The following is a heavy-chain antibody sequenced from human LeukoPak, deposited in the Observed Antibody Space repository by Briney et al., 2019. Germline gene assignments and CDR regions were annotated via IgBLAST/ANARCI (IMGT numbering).Heavy chain of an antibody. Sequence: GGSLRLSCAASGFTFSSYAMSWVCQAPGKGLEWVSAMSGSGGTTYYADSVKGQFTISRDNSKNTLYLQMNSLRAEDTAVYYCARDPPQDYDIWTGYYNSAFDIWGQGTMVTVSS. J-gene: IGHJ3*02. CDR3: ARDPPQDYDIWTGYYNSAFDI. D-gene: IGHD3-9*01. V-gene: IGHV3-23*01. CDR1: GFTFSSYA. CDR2: MSGSGGTT.